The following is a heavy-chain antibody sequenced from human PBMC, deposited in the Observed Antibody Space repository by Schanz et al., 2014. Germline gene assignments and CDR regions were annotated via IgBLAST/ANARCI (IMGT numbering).Heavy chain of an antibody. D-gene: IGHD3-22*01. CDR1: GFSFRKSA. CDR2: IYTDGST. J-gene: IGHJ4*02. CDR3: AKDGRLPYYGTGSDFDY. V-gene: IGHV3-66*01. Sequence: EVQLLESGGGLVQPGGSLRLSCAASGFSFRKSAMSWVRQAPGKGLEWVSIIYTDGSTYYADSVRDRFTISRDNSKNMLYLQINNLRAEDTAVYYCAKDGRLPYYGTGSDFDYWGQGTLXAVSS.